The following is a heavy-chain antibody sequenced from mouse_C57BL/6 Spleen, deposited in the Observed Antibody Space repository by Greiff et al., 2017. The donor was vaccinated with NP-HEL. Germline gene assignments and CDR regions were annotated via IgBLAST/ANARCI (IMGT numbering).Heavy chain of an antibody. V-gene: IGHV1-50*01. D-gene: IGHD2-1*01. CDR2: IDPSDSYT. Sequence: QVQLQQSGAELVKPGASVKLSCKASGYTFTSYWMQWVKQRPGQGLEWIGEIDPSDSYTNYNQKFKGKATLTVDTSSSTAYMQLSSLTSEDSAVYYCARTGNPYFDYWGQGTTLTVSS. CDR3: ARTGNPYFDY. CDR1: GYTFTSYW. J-gene: IGHJ2*01.